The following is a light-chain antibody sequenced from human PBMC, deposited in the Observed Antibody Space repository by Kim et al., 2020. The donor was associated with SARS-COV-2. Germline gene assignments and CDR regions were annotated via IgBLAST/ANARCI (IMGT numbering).Light chain of an antibody. CDR1: QAVSNT. Sequence: VSPGDRATLSCRASQAVSNTVAWYQQKPGQPPRLLIYDASFRARGIPARFSGSGSGTEFTLTISSLQSDDFAVYYCQQYFGLPPFTFGQGTKLEI. CDR3: QQYFGLPPFT. J-gene: IGKJ2*01. V-gene: IGKV3-15*01. CDR2: DAS.